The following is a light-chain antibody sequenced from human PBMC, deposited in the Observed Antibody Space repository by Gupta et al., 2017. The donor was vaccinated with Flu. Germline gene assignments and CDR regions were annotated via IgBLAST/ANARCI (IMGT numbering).Light chain of an antibody. CDR3: QQYNNWPPRRT. J-gene: IGKJ1*01. V-gene: IGKV3-15*01. CDR1: QSVSSN. CDR2: GAS. Sequence: TLSVSPGERATLSCRASQSVSSNLAWYQQKPGQAPRLLIYGASTRATGIPARFSGSGSGTEFTLTISSLQSEDFAVYYCQQYNNWPPRRTFGQGTKVEIK.